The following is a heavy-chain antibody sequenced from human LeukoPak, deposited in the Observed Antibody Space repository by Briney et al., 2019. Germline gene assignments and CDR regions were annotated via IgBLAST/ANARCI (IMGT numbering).Heavy chain of an antibody. CDR3: ASHWGRGAANLPD. CDR2: ISSSGSTI. J-gene: IGHJ4*02. V-gene: IGHV3-48*03. D-gene: IGHD7-27*01. Sequence: PGGSLRLSCAASGFTFSSYEMNWVRQAPGKGLEWVSYISSSGSTIYYADSVKGRFTISRDNAKNSLSLLMSSLSAEDTAVYYCASHWGRGAANLPDWGQGTLVTVSS. CDR1: GFTFSSYE.